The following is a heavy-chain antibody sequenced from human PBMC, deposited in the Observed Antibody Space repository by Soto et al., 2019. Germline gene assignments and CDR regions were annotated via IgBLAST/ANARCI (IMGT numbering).Heavy chain of an antibody. CDR2: IVVGSDTR. CDR3: AAGRAAGGTIWFDP. V-gene: IGHV1-58*01. Sequence: SGKVCCKASAFPFMSSAVQLVRQARGQRLEWIGWIVVGSDTRNYAQRFQERVTITRDMSTSTVYIELSSLRSEDTAVYYCAAGRAAGGTIWFDPWGQGTLVT. J-gene: IGHJ5*02. D-gene: IGHD6-13*01. CDR1: AFPFMSSA.